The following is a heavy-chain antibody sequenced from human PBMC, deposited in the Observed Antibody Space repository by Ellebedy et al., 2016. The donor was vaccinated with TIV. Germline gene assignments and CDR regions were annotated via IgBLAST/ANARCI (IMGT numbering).Heavy chain of an antibody. CDR3: ARDSYYYGSGSYLFFDY. CDR2: INHNGST. J-gene: IGHJ4*02. CDR1: GGSFSGYY. V-gene: IGHV4-34*01. Sequence: MPSETLSLTCAVYGGSFSGYYWSWIRQPPGKGLEWIGEINHNGSTNYNPSLKSRVTISLDKSKNQFSLKVTSVTAADTAVYYCARDSYYYGSGSYLFFDYWGQGTLVTVSS. D-gene: IGHD3-10*01.